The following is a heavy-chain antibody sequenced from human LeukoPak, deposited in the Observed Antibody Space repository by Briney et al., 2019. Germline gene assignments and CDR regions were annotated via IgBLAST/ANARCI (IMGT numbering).Heavy chain of an antibody. Sequence: ASVKVSCKASGYTFTSYGISWVRQATGQGLEWMGWISAYNGNTNYAQKFQGRVTITADKSTSTAYMELSSLRSEDTAVYYCARSIVETDYYGMDVWGQGTTVTVSS. CDR1: GYTFTSYG. CDR3: ARSIVETDYYGMDV. CDR2: ISAYNGNT. D-gene: IGHD2/OR15-2a*01. J-gene: IGHJ6*02. V-gene: IGHV1-18*01.